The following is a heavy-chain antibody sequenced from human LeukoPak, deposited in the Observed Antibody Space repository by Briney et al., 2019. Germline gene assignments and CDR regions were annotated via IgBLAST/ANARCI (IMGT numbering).Heavy chain of an antibody. CDR2: ISGSGGST. Sequence: GGSLRLSCAASGFTVSSNYMSWVRQAPGKGLEWVSAISGSGGSTYYADSVKGRFTISRDNSKNTLYLQMNSLRADDTAVYYCAKDGGYCTNGVCYKGAFDIWGQGTMVTVSS. D-gene: IGHD2-8*01. CDR1: GFTVSSNY. CDR3: AKDGGYCTNGVCYKGAFDI. J-gene: IGHJ3*02. V-gene: IGHV3-23*01.